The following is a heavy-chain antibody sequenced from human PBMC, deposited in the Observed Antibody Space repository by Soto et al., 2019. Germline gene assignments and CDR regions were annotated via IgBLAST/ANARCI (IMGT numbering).Heavy chain of an antibody. J-gene: IGHJ4*02. V-gene: IGHV1-69*12. D-gene: IGHD1-26*01. CDR3: AGDRSLHSGTKYYFDY. CDR1: GGTFSSYA. CDR2: IIPIFGTA. Sequence: QVQLVQSGAEVKKPGSSVKVSCKASGGTFSSYAISWVRQAPGQGLEWMGGIIPIFGTANYAQKFQGRVTITADESTSTAYMELSSLRSEDTAVYYCAGDRSLHSGTKYYFDYWGQGTLVTVSS.